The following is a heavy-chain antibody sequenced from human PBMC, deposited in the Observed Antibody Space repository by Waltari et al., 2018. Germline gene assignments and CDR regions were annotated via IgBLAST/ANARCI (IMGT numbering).Heavy chain of an antibody. CDR1: GYSFAKYW. V-gene: IGHV5-51*01. D-gene: IGHD5-18*01. J-gene: IGHJ4*02. CDR3: ARQNIHSYGYGYFDF. CDR2: TSPGDSNT. Sequence: EVQLEQSGAEVKKPGESLKISCNGSGYSFAKYWIGWVRQMPGKGLEWMGVTSPGDSNTKYSLSFQGQVTISADTSISTAYLQWSSLKASDTAIYFCARQNIHSYGYGYFDFWGQGTLVTVSS.